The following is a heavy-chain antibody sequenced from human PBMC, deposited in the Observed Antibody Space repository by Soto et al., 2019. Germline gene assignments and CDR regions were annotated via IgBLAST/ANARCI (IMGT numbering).Heavy chain of an antibody. CDR2: IYYSGST. CDR3: VGSESLKYYFDY. D-gene: IGHD6-25*01. CDR1: GGSISSGGYY. V-gene: IGHV4-31*03. Sequence: LSLTCTVSGGSISSGGYYWSWIRQHPGKGLEWIGYIYYSGSTYYNPSLKSRVTISVDTSKNQFSLKLSSVTAADTAVYYCVGSESLKYYFDYWGQGTLVTV. J-gene: IGHJ4*02.